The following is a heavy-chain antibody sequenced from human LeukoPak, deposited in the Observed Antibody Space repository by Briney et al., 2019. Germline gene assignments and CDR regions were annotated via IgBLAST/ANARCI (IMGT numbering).Heavy chain of an antibody. V-gene: IGHV3-73*01. D-gene: IGHD2-8*02. CDR1: GFTFSDST. CDR2: TNKRAKNYAT. Sequence: GGSLRLSCAASGFTFSDSTIHWVRQAPEKGLEWVGRTNKRAKNYATAYAASVKGRFIISRDDSKNTAFLQMNSLKTEDTALYYCTRHTDTIDYWGQGTLVTVSS. CDR3: TRHTDTIDY. J-gene: IGHJ4*02.